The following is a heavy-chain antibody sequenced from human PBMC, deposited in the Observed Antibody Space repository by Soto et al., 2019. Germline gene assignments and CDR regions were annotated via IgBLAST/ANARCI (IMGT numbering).Heavy chain of an antibody. CDR1: GFTFSSYG. D-gene: IGHD2-15*01. V-gene: IGHV3-74*01. CDR2: INSVGSST. CDR3: VRTSLVLAAATRDDY. Sequence: EVQLVESGGGLVQPGGSLRLPCAASGFTFSSYGMHWVRQAPGKGLVWVSRINSVGSSTSYADSVKGRFTITRDNAKNTLYLQMNSLRAEDTAVYYCVRTSLVLAAATRDDYWGQGTLVTASS. J-gene: IGHJ4*02.